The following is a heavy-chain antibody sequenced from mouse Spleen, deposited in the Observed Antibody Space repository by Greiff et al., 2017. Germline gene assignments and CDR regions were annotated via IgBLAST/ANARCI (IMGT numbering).Heavy chain of an antibody. Sequence: VQLQQSGPELVKPGASVKISCKASGYSFTGYYMNWVKQSPEKSLEWIGEINPSTGGTTYNQKFKAKATLTVDKSSSTAYMQLKSLTSEDSAVYYCARYLWDDYAMDYWGQGTSVTVSS. CDR1: GYSFTGYY. CDR2: INPSTGGT. V-gene: IGHV1-42*01. CDR3: ARYLWDDYAMDY. J-gene: IGHJ4*01. D-gene: IGHD4-1*01.